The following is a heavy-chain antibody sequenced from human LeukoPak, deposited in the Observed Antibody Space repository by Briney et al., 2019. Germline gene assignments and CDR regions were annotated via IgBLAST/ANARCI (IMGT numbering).Heavy chain of an antibody. V-gene: IGHV3-30*11. CDR1: GAYGKSVD. J-gene: IGHJ3*02. Sequence: RGSCAKTGAYGKSVDLHCLRNATKKRLEWVAVISYDGSNKYYADSVKGQFTISRDNSKNTLYLQMNSLSAEDPAVYYCARHQDYGGNSDAFDIWGQGTMVTVSS. CDR2: ISYDGSNK. CDR3: ARHQDYGGNSDAFDI. D-gene: IGHD4-23*01.